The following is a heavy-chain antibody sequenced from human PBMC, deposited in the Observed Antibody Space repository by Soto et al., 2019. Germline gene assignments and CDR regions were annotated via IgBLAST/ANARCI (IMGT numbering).Heavy chain of an antibody. CDR3: ATMGTPATGLYFFDY. D-gene: IGHD2-15*01. Sequence: PSETLSLTCTVSGVSFSSYYWSWIRQPPGKGLEWIGYIHYSGSTSYNPSLKSRVTISVDTSKNQFSLNLSFVTAADTAVYYCATMGTPATGLYFFDYWGQGSLVTVSS. J-gene: IGHJ4*02. CDR2: IHYSGST. CDR1: GVSFSSYY. V-gene: IGHV4-59*08.